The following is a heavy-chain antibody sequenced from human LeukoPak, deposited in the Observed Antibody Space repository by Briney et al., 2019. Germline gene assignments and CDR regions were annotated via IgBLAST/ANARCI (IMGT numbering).Heavy chain of an antibody. D-gene: IGHD5-18*01. Sequence: PGGSLRLSCAASGFTFSSYSMNWVRQAPGKGLEWVSSISSSSSSYIYYADSVMGRFTISRHNSRNTLYLQMNSLRAEDTAVYYCARVDTVMAYYFDLWGQGTLVTVSS. V-gene: IGHV3-21*04. CDR1: GFTFSSYS. J-gene: IGHJ4*02. CDR3: ARVDTVMAYYFDL. CDR2: ISSSSSSYI.